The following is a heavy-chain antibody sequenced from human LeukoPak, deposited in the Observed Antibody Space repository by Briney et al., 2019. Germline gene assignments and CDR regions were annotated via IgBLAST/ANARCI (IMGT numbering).Heavy chain of an antibody. Sequence: GGSLRLSCAASGFTFTSYNMNWDCQAPGQGLECISFISTCCSTIYYAVSVKSRFTISRGNAKNSLYLQMNSLTAEDTAVYYCARDRSEDDDFWSGYYTNYFDPGGQGTLVTVSS. J-gene: IGHJ5*02. D-gene: IGHD3-3*01. CDR1: GFTFTSYN. V-gene: IGHV3-48*01. CDR3: ARDRSEDDDFWSGYYTNYFDP. CDR2: ISTCCSTI.